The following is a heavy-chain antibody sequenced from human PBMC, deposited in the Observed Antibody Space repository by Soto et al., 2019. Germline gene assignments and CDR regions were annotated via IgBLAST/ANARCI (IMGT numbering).Heavy chain of an antibody. J-gene: IGHJ6*02. CDR2: IIPIFGTA. D-gene: IGHD6-6*01. CDR1: GGTFSSYA. Sequence: QVQLVQSGAEVKKPGSSVKVSCKASGGTFSSYAISWVRQAPGQGLEWMGGIIPIFGTANYAQKFQGRVTITADESTSTAYMELSSLRSEDTAVYYCARSGGRREAARPYYYYGMDVWGQGTTVTVSS. V-gene: IGHV1-69*12. CDR3: ARSGGRREAARPYYYYGMDV.